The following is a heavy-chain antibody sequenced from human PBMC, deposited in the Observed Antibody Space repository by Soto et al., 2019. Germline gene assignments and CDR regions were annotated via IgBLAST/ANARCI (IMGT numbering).Heavy chain of an antibody. CDR3: ARELVPIAAAGTWGAFDI. J-gene: IGHJ3*02. V-gene: IGHV1-18*01. D-gene: IGHD6-13*01. CDR1: GYTFTSYG. Sequence: ASVKVSCKASGYTFTSYGISWVRQAPGQGLEWMGWISAYNGNTNYAQKLQGRVTMTTDTSTSTAYMELRSLRSDDTAVYYCARELVPIAAAGTWGAFDIWGQGTMVTVS. CDR2: ISAYNGNT.